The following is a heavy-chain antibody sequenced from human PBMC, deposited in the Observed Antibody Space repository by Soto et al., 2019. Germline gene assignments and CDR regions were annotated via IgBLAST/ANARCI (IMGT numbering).Heavy chain of an antibody. CDR3: ASKVRRGYSYGPDDAFDI. V-gene: IGHV4-31*03. D-gene: IGHD5-18*01. CDR1: GGSISSGGYY. J-gene: IGHJ3*02. Sequence: SETLSLTCTVSGGSISSGGYYWSWIRQHPGKGLEWIGYIHYSGSTYYNPSLKSRVTISVDTSKNQFSLKLSSVTAADTAVYYCASKVRRGYSYGPDDAFDIWGQGTMVTVSS. CDR2: IHYSGST.